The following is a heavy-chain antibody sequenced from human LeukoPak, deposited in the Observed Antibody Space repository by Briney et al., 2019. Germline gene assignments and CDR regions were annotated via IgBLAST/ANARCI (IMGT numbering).Heavy chain of an antibody. Sequence: PSETLSLTCAVYGGSFSGYYWSWIGQPPGKGLEWIGEINHSGSTNYNPSLKSRVTISVDTSKNQFSLKLSSVTAADTAVYYCARAPARIAAAGYWGQGTLVTVSS. CDR2: INHSGST. J-gene: IGHJ4*02. CDR1: GGSFSGYY. V-gene: IGHV4-34*01. CDR3: ARAPARIAAAGY. D-gene: IGHD6-13*01.